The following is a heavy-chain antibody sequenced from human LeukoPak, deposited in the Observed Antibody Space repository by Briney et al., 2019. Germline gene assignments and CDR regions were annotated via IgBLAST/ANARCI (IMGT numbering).Heavy chain of an antibody. CDR1: GGSISSHY. CDR3: ARGGSSGDGYRIHHFDY. J-gene: IGHJ4*02. CDR2: IYYSGST. Sequence: PSETLSLTCTVSGGSISSHYWSWIRQPPGKGLEWIGYIYYSGSTNYNPSLKSRVTISVDTSKNQFSLKLSSVTAADTAVYYCARGGSSGDGYRIHHFDYWGQGTLVTVSS. D-gene: IGHD5-18*01. V-gene: IGHV4-59*11.